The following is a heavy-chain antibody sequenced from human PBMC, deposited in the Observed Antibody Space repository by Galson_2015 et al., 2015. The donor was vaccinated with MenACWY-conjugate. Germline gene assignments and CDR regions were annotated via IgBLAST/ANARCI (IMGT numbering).Heavy chain of an antibody. J-gene: IGHJ3*02. D-gene: IGHD6-13*01. Sequence: SVKVSCKASGYTFTSYYIHWVRQAPGQGLEWMGIINPSDGSTTYAQRFQGRVTMTRDTSTSTVHMELSSLRSEDTAVYYCARDDRTGLAAAGQGTDAFDIWGQGTTVTVSS. CDR2: INPSDGST. CDR1: GYTFTSYY. CDR3: ARDDRTGLAAAGQGTDAFDI. V-gene: IGHV1-46*01.